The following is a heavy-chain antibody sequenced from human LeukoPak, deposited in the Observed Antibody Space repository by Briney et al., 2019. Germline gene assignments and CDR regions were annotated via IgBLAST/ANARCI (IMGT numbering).Heavy chain of an antibody. D-gene: IGHD3-16*01. CDR1: GGSISTYY. Sequence: SETVSLACTVSGGSISTYYLTWIRQPPGKALEWIGHIHYSGSTFYNPSLKSRVSMSVDRSNNQFSLRLTSVTPADTAMYYCTRARWGYAFDIWGQGTMVTVSS. J-gene: IGHJ3*02. CDR2: IHYSGST. V-gene: IGHV4-59*01. CDR3: TRARWGYAFDI.